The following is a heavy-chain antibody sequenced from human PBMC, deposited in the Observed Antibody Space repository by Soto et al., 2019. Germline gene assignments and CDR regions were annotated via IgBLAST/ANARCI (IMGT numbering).Heavy chain of an antibody. Sequence: PGGSLRLSGAASGFAFNNYAINWVRQAPWKGLEWVSHISGSGGSTDYAESVKGRFSISKDSVNNTLYLHMSSLRAEDTALYFCAKEGPYINSWSSAGYLQQGGRGTKVNVYS. D-gene: IGHD2-2*02. J-gene: IGHJ1*01. V-gene: IGHV3-23*01. CDR3: AKEGPYINSWSSAGYLQQ. CDR2: ISGSGGST. CDR1: GFAFNNYA.